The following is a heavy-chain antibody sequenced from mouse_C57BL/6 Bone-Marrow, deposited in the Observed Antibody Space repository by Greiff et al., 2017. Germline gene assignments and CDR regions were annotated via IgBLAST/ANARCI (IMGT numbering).Heavy chain of an antibody. Sequence: EVHLVESGAELVKPGASVKLSCTASGFNIKDYYMHWVKQRTEQGLEWIGRIDPEDGETKYAQKFKGKATITAEPSSNTAYLQLSSLTSEDTAVYYCASLLSSPYWGQGTTLTVSS. CDR3: ASLLSSPY. J-gene: IGHJ2*01. CDR2: IDPEDGET. V-gene: IGHV14-2*01. CDR1: GFNIKDYY. D-gene: IGHD2-10*01.